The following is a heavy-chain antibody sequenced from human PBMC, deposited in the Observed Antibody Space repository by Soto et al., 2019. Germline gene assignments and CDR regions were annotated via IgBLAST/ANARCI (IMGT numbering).Heavy chain of an antibody. J-gene: IGHJ4*02. V-gene: IGHV3-33*01. CDR2: IWNDGIRK. CDR1: GFTFSKYG. Sequence: GGSLRLSCAASGFTFSKYGMHWVRQAPGKGLEWVALIWNDGIRKVYVDSVKGRFTISRDNSKNTLDLQMSNLRDEDTAVYYCARDDDNDANALDYWGPGTLVTVSS. CDR3: ARDDDNDANALDY.